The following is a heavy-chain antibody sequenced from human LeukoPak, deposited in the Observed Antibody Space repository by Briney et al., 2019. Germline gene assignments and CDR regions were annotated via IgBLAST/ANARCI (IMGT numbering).Heavy chain of an antibody. D-gene: IGHD4-17*01. CDR2: ISSSSSYI. CDR3: AKDLRDYRYYFDY. CDR1: GFTFSSYS. V-gene: IGHV3-21*01. J-gene: IGHJ4*02. Sequence: PGGSLRLSCAASGFTFSSYSMNWVRQAPGKGLEWVSSISSSSSYIYYADSVKGRFAISRDNAKNSLYLQMNSLRAEDTAVYYCAKDLRDYRYYFDYWGQGTLVTVSS.